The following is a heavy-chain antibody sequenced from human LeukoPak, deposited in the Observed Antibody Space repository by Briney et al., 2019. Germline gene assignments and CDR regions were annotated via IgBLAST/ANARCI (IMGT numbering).Heavy chain of an antibody. D-gene: IGHD2-15*01. Sequence: PGGSLRLSCAASGFTFSSYSMNWVRQAPGKGLEWVSSISSSSSYIYYADSVKGRFTISRDNAKNSLYLQMNSLRAEDTAVYYCARDPAGGRPSDYWGQGTLVTVSS. J-gene: IGHJ4*02. CDR2: ISSSSSYI. CDR1: GFTFSSYS. CDR3: ARDPAGGRPSDY. V-gene: IGHV3-21*01.